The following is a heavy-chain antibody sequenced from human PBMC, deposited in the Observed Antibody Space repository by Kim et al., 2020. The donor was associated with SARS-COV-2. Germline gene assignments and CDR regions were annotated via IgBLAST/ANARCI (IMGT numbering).Heavy chain of an antibody. CDR1: GGSISSSSYY. D-gene: IGHD3-22*01. CDR2: IYYSGST. J-gene: IGHJ6*02. Sequence: SETLSLTCTVSGGSISSSSYYWGWIRQPPGKGLEWIGSIYYSGSTYYNPSLKSRVTISVDTSKNQFSLKLSSVTAADTAVYYCASGEQTGSGYYLQYYGMDVWGQGTTVTVSS. CDR3: ASGEQTGSGYYLQYYGMDV. V-gene: IGHV4-39*01.